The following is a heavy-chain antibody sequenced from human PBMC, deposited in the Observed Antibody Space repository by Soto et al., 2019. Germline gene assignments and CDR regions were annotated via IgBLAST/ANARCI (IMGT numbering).Heavy chain of an antibody. Sequence: VGSLRLSCATSGLTFSNYAMSWVRQAPGGGLEWVSSMSGSSSTTYYADSVRGRFTISRDRSKNTLYLQMSSLRAEDTALYYCSGAESPDTAYFSLYWGQGTPVTVSS. V-gene: IGHV3-23*01. D-gene: IGHD1-26*01. J-gene: IGHJ4*02. CDR3: SGAESPDTAYFSLY. CDR2: MSGSSSTT. CDR1: GLTFSNYA.